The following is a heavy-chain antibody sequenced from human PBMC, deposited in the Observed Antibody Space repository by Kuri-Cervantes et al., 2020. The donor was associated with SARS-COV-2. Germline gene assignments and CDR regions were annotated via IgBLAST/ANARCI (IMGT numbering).Heavy chain of an antibody. D-gene: IGHD3-3*01. CDR1: GGTFSSYA. CDR3: ASYRDFWSGTAGIDY. Sequence: ASVKVSCKASGGTFSSYAISWVRQAPGQGLEWMGWISAYNGNTNYAQKLQGRVTITADKSTSTAYLELSSLRSEDTAVYYCASYRDFWSGTAGIDYWGQGTLVTVSS. CDR2: ISAYNGNT. V-gene: IGHV1-18*01. J-gene: IGHJ4*02.